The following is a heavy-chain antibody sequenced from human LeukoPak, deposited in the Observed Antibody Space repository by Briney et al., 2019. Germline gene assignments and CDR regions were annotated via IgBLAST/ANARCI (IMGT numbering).Heavy chain of an antibody. D-gene: IGHD2-2*02. CDR2: ISSSSSYI. CDR1: GFTFSSYS. J-gene: IGHJ6*04. Sequence: GGSLRLSCAASGFTFSSYSMNWVRQAPGKGLEWVSSISSSSSYIYYADSVKGRFTISRDNAKNSLYLQMNSLRAEDTAVYYCARDFEKVVPAAIAYYSYGMDVWGKGTTVTVSS. V-gene: IGHV3-21*01. CDR3: ARDFEKVVPAAIAYYSYGMDV.